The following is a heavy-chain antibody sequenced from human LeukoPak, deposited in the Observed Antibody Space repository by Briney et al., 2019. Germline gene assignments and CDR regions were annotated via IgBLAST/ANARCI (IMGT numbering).Heavy chain of an antibody. CDR3: ARHVPTGSSSAFDI. CDR1: GFTFSRDG. CDR2: ISGSGGST. J-gene: IGHJ3*02. D-gene: IGHD3-9*01. Sequence: PGGSLRLSCAASGFTFSRDGMTWVRQAPGKGLEWVSAISGSGGSTYNADSVKGRFTISSDNSKNTLYLQMNSLRAEDTAVYYCARHVPTGSSSAFDIWGQGTMSTVSS. V-gene: IGHV3-23*01.